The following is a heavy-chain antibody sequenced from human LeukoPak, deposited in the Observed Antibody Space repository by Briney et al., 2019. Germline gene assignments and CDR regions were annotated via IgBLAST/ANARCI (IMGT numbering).Heavy chain of an antibody. CDR3: ARDPGSRLRLGELSFLFDY. J-gene: IGHJ4*02. CDR1: GYTFTGYY. CDR2: INPNSGGT. Sequence: ASVKVSCKASGYTFTGYYMHWVRQAPGQGLEWMGWINPNSGGTNYAQKFQGRVTMTRDTSISTAYMELSRLRSDDTAVYYCARDPGSRLRLGELSFLFDYWGQGTLVTVSS. D-gene: IGHD3-16*02. V-gene: IGHV1-2*02.